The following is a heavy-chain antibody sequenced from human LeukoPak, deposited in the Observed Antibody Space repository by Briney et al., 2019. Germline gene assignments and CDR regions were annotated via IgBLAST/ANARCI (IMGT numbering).Heavy chain of an antibody. J-gene: IGHJ4*02. CDR3: ARGLGQLWPD. CDR2: INHSGST. V-gene: IGHV4-34*01. Sequence: SETLSLTCAVYGGSFSGYYWSWIRQPPGKGLEWIGEINHSGSTNTTRPSRVESISVDTSKNQFSLKLSSVTAADTAVYYCARGLGQLWPDWGQGTLVTVSS. CDR1: GGSFSGYY. D-gene: IGHD5-18*01.